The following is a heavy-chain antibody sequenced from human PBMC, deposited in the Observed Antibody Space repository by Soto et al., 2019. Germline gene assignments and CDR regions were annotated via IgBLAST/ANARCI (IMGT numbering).Heavy chain of an antibody. J-gene: IGHJ5*02. V-gene: IGHV6-1*01. Sequence: SQTLSLTCAISGDSVSSNSAAWNRIRQSPSRGLEWLGRTYYRSKWYNDYAVSVKSRITINPDTSKNQFSLQLNSVTPEDTAVYYCAREKLELHFNWFDPWGQGTLVTVAS. CDR1: GDSVSSNSAA. CDR2: TYYRSKWYN. CDR3: AREKLELHFNWFDP. D-gene: IGHD1-7*01.